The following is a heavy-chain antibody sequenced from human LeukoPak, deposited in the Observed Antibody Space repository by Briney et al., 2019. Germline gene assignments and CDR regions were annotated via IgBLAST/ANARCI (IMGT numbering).Heavy chain of an antibody. D-gene: IGHD5-12*01. Sequence: HPGGSLRLSCAASGFTFSSYAMHWVRQAPGKGLEWVAVISYDGSNKYYADSVKGRFTISRDNSKNTLYLQMNSLRAEDTAVYYCARAGYSGYESGLGYYGMDVWGKGTTVTVSS. J-gene: IGHJ6*04. V-gene: IGHV3-30*04. CDR3: ARAGYSGYESGLGYYGMDV. CDR1: GFTFSSYA. CDR2: ISYDGSNK.